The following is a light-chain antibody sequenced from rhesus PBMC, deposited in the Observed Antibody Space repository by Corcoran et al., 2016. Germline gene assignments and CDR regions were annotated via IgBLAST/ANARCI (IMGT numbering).Light chain of an antibody. V-gene: IGKV1-25*01. CDR1: QGITND. Sequence: DIQMTQSPSSLSASVGDRVTITCRASQGITNDLAWYQQKPGENPKLLIFEASSLQSGIPPRFSGSGSGTDFPLTISSLQSEDFATYYCQHYYSIPAFGQGTKVEIK. J-gene: IGKJ1*01. CDR3: QHYYSIPA. CDR2: EAS.